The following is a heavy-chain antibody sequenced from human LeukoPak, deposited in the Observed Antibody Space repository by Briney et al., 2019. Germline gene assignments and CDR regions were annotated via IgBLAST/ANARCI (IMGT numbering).Heavy chain of an antibody. D-gene: IGHD5-18*01. Sequence: AGGSLRLSCAASGFTFSSYAVSWVRQAPGKGLEWVSAISGSGGSTYYADSVKGRFTISRDNSKNTLYLQMNSLRAEDTAVYYCAIRERGYSWYDAFDIWGQGTMVTVSS. V-gene: IGHV3-23*01. CDR2: ISGSGGST. CDR1: GFTFSSYA. J-gene: IGHJ3*02. CDR3: AIRERGYSWYDAFDI.